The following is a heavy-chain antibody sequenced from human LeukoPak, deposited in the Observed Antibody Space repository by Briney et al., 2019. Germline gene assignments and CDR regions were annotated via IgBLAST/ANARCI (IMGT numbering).Heavy chain of an antibody. Sequence: SETLSLTCAVYGGSSSGYYWSWIRQPPGKGLEWIGEINHSGSTNYNPSLKSRVTISVDTSKNQFSLKLSSVTAADTAVYYCARGARRGYSGYVHYFDYWGQGTLVTVSS. J-gene: IGHJ4*02. CDR3: ARGARRGYSGYVHYFDY. CDR1: GGSSSGYY. D-gene: IGHD5-12*01. V-gene: IGHV4-34*01. CDR2: INHSGST.